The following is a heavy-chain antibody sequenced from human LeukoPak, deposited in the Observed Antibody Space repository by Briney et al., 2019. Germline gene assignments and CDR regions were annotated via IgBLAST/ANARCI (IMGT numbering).Heavy chain of an antibody. CDR1: GFTFSSYA. D-gene: IGHD2-2*02. V-gene: IGHV3-23*01. CDR3: AKDRSIVVVPAAIVY. J-gene: IGHJ4*02. Sequence: GGSLRLSCAASGFTFSSYAMSWVRQAPGKGLEWVSAISGSGGSTYYADSVKGRFTISRDNSKNTLYLQMNSLRAEDTAVYYCAKDRSIVVVPAAIVYWGQGTLVTVSS. CDR2: ISGSGGST.